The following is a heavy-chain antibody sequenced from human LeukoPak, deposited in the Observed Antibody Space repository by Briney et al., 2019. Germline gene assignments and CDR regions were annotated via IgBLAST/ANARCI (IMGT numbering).Heavy chain of an antibody. J-gene: IGHJ4*02. CDR2: ISASGGRT. Sequence: PGGSLRLSCAASGFTFSSYALSWVRQAPGKGLEWVSDISASGGRTFYADSVKGRFTISRDNSKNTLYLQMNSLKAEDTAIYYCAKDPTDFDSSGQTYFDHWGQGTLVTVSS. V-gene: IGHV3-23*01. CDR3: AKDPTDFDSSGQTYFDH. CDR1: GFTFSSYA. D-gene: IGHD3-22*01.